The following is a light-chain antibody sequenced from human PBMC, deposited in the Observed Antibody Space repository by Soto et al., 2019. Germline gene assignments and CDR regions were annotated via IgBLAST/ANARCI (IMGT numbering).Light chain of an antibody. J-gene: IGKJ4*01. Sequence: EIWLTQSPATLPLSPGEGASLSCRASQTFGGGYIAWYQQKPGKAPRLLMSGAFTRAAGTPDRFSGFASGRSFTLSISRLEPGDFAVYYCQQYLSSPISFGGGTRVDIK. CDR2: GAF. V-gene: IGKV3-20*01. CDR3: QQYLSSPIS. CDR1: QTFGGGY.